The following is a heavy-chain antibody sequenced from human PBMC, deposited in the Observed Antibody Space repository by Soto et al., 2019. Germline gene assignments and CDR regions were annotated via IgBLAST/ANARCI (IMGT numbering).Heavy chain of an antibody. Sequence: ASVKVSCKVSGYTLTELSMHWVRQAPGKGLEWMGGFDPEDGETIYAQKFQGRVTITEDTSTDTAYMELSSLRSEDTAVYYCATGVGCSGGSCYSVFQHWGQGTLVTVSS. D-gene: IGHD2-15*01. CDR1: GYTLTELS. V-gene: IGHV1-24*01. CDR2: FDPEDGET. J-gene: IGHJ1*01. CDR3: ATGVGCSGGSCYSVFQH.